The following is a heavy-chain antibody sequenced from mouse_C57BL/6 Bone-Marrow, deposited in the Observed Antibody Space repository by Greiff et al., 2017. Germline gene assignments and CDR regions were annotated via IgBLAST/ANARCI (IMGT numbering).Heavy chain of an antibody. CDR2: INPNNGGT. CDR1: GYTFTDYN. J-gene: IGHJ4*01. D-gene: IGHD1-1*01. Sequence: VHVKQSGPELVKPGASVKMSCKASGYTFTDYNMHWVKQSHGKSLEWIGYINPNNGGTSYNKKFKGKATLTVNKSSSTAYMELRSLTSEDSAVYYCATDYYGSSYNYAMDYWGQGTSVTVSS. V-gene: IGHV1-22*01. CDR3: ATDYYGSSYNYAMDY.